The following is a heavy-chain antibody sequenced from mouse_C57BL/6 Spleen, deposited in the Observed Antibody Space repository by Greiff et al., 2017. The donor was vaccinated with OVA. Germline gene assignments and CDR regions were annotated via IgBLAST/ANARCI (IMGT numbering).Heavy chain of an antibody. J-gene: IGHJ3*01. D-gene: IGHD4-1*01. CDR1: GYTFTSYW. Sequence: QVQLQQPGAELVKPGASVKMSCKASGYTFTSYWITWVKQRPGQGLEWIGDIYPGSGSTNYNEKFKSKATLTVDTSSSTAYMQLSSLTSEDSAVYYCARISLWEVGFAYWGQGTLVTVSA. CDR3: ARISLWEVGFAY. V-gene: IGHV1-55*01. CDR2: IYPGSGST.